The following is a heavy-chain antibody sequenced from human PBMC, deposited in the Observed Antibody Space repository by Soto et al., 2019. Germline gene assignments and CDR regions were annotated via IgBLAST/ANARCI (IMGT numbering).Heavy chain of an antibody. D-gene: IGHD2-21*02. Sequence: QITLKESGPSLVKPTQTLTLTCTFSGFSLSTGGVGVGWIRQPPGKALEWLALIYWDDDKRYSPSLRSRLTVTKDTSKNQVVPTRTNIDPVDTATYYCAHSRCGGDCLQSYSSHYYYGMDVWGQGTTVTVSS. V-gene: IGHV2-5*02. CDR1: GFSLSTGGVG. CDR3: AHSRCGGDCLQSYSSHYYYGMDV. J-gene: IGHJ6*02. CDR2: IYWDDDK.